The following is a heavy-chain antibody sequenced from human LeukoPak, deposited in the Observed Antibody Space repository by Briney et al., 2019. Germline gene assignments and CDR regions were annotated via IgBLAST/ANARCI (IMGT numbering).Heavy chain of an antibody. J-gene: IGHJ6*03. Sequence: SETLSLTCTVSGGSISSYYWSWIRQPPGKGLEWIGYIYYSGSANYHPSLKSRVTISVDTSKNRFSLRLSSVTAADTAVYYCASSYSYYYMDVWGKGTTVTVSS. CDR1: GGSISSYY. CDR2: IYYSGSA. V-gene: IGHV4-59*01. D-gene: IGHD2-21*01. CDR3: ASSYSYYYMDV.